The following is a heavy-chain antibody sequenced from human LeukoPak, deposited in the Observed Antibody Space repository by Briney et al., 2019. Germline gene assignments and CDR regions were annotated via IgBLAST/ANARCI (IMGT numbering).Heavy chain of an antibody. V-gene: IGHV1-8*01. D-gene: IGHD1-1*01. CDR3: ARGLKWSGTTTRYYYYYMDV. J-gene: IGHJ6*03. CDR1: GYSFTSYG. Sequence: ASVKVSCKASGYSFTSYGIAWVRQAPGQGLEWMGWINAHKSSTIYAQKFQGRVTMTRNTSISTAYMELSSLRSEDTAVYYCARGLKWSGTTTRYYYYYMDVWGKGTTVTISS. CDR2: INAHKSST.